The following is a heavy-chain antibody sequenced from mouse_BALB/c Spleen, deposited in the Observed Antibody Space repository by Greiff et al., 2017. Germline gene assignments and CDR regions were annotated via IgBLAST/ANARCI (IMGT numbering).Heavy chain of an antibody. Sequence: QVQLQQSGAELVKPGASVKLSCKASGYTFTSYYMYWVKQRPGQGLEWIGEINPSNGGTNFNEKFKSKATLTVDKSSSTAYMQLSSLTSEDSSVYYCTRSHYYGWYFDVWGAGTTVTVSS. J-gene: IGHJ1*01. CDR2: INPSNGGT. CDR3: TRSHYYGWYFDV. CDR1: GYTFTSYY. D-gene: IGHD1-2*01. V-gene: IGHV1S81*02.